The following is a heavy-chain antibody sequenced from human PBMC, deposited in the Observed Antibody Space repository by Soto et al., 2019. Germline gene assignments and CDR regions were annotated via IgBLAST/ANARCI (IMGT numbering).Heavy chain of an antibody. Sequence: SVKASWKASWGTSSSYAISWGRQAPGQGLEWMGGIIPIFGTANYAQKFQGRVTITADESTSTAYMEMSSLRSEDTAVYYCARGGSIAARQYYYYYGMDVWGQGTTVTVYS. V-gene: IGHV1-69*13. J-gene: IGHJ6*02. CDR2: IIPIFGTA. D-gene: IGHD6-6*01. CDR3: ARGGSIAARQYYYYYGMDV. CDR1: WGTSSSYA.